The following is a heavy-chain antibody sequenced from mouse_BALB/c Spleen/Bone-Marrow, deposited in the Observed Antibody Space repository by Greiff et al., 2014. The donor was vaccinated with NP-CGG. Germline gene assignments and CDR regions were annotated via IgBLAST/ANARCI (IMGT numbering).Heavy chain of an antibody. D-gene: IGHD2-1*01. J-gene: IGHJ3*01. CDR1: GYSFTTYW. V-gene: IGHV1-61*01. Sequence: VKLMESGIEVVRPGASVKLSCKASGYSFTTYWMNWVKQRPGQGLEWIGMIHPSDSETRLNQKFKDKATLTVDESSSTAYMQLDSPTSEDSAVYYCAREKVYYGISWFAYWGQGTLVTVSA. CDR2: IHPSDSET. CDR3: AREKVYYGISWFAY.